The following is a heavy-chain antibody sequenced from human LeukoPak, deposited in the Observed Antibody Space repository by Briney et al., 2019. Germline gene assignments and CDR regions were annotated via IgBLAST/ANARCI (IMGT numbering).Heavy chain of an antibody. V-gene: IGHV3-53*01. CDR1: GFTVSSNY. D-gene: IGHD2-21*02. CDR3: ARAVTVVTAIHD. Sequence: PGDSLTLSCAASGFTVSSNYMTWVPQAPGKGLEWVSVIHSGGGTYYADSVKGRFTISRDNSKNTLYLQMNSLGAEDTAVYYCARAVTVVTAIHDWGQGTLVTVSS. J-gene: IGHJ4*02. CDR2: IHSGGGT.